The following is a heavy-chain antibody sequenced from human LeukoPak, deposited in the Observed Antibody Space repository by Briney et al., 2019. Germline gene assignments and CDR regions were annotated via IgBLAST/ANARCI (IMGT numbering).Heavy chain of an antibody. CDR3: AKDPFGYGSGSPRYFDY. CDR1: GFTFSNYA. CDR2: ISGSDGST. D-gene: IGHD3-10*01. J-gene: IGHJ4*02. V-gene: IGHV3-23*01. Sequence: PGGSLSLSCAASGFTFSNYAMNWVRQAPGKGLEWVSGISGSDGSTYYADSVKGRFTISRDNSKNTLYLQMNSLRAEDTAVYFCAKDPFGYGSGSPRYFDYWGQGTLVTVSS.